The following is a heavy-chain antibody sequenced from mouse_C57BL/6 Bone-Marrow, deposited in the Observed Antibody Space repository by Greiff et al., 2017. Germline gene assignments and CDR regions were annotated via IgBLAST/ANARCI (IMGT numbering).Heavy chain of an antibody. J-gene: IGHJ3*01. CDR1: GFTFSSYG. CDR2: ICTGGSYT. CDR3: ARQGRLRRSFAY. V-gene: IGHV5-6*01. Sequence: EVHLVEPGGDLVKPGGSLKLSCAASGFTFSSYGMSWVRQTPDERLEWVATICTGGSYTYYPDSVKGRVTITRDNAKNTPYLQIRSLKSEDTAVYYGARQGRLRRSFAYWGQGTLVTVSA.